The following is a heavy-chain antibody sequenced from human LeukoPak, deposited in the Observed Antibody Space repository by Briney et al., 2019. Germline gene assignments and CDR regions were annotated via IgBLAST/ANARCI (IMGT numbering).Heavy chain of an antibody. CDR1: GFTFSSYA. J-gene: IGHJ4*02. CDR2: ISHDGNNK. Sequence: PGRSLRLSCAASGFTFSSYATHWVRQAPGKGLEWVAVISHDGNNKYNADSVKGRFTISRDNSKNTLYLQTNSLRAEDTAVYYCAREGVYSNGPFDYWGQGTRVTVSS. D-gene: IGHD5-18*01. CDR3: AREGVYSNGPFDY. V-gene: IGHV3-30-3*01.